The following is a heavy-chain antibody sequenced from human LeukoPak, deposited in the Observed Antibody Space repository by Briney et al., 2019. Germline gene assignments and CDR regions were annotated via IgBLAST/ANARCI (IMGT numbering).Heavy chain of an antibody. CDR1: GGSISSYY. D-gene: IGHD5-24*01. V-gene: IGHV4-39*07. CDR2: IYYSGST. CDR3: ATDKRWLQFGWFDL. Sequence: SETLSLTCTVSGGSISSYYWGWIRQPPGKGLEWMGSIYYSGSTYYNPSLKSRVTISVDTSKNQFSLKLSSVTAADTAVYYCATDKRWLQFGWFDLWGQGTLVTVSS. J-gene: IGHJ5*02.